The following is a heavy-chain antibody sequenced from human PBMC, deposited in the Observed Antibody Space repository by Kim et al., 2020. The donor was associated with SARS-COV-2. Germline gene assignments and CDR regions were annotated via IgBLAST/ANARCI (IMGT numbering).Heavy chain of an antibody. CDR2: INPKSGGT. V-gene: IGHV1-2*02. CDR1: GYTFTGYY. Sequence: ASVKVSCKASGYTFTGYYIHWVRQAPGQGLEWMGWINPKSGGTKYAQKFQGRITMTRDTSISTAYMDLSRLTSDDTAVYYCVGGPVAENYWGQGTLVTVSS. D-gene: IGHD2-2*01. J-gene: IGHJ4*02. CDR3: VGGPVAENY.